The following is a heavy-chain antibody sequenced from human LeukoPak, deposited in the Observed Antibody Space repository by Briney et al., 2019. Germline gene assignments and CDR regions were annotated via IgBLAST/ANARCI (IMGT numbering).Heavy chain of an antibody. D-gene: IGHD6-13*01. CDR3: AVPKGGNSWYAQIDY. Sequence: SVKVSCKASGGTFSSYAFSWVRQAPGQGLEWMGGIIPIFGTANYAQTVQGRVTITTDESTSTAYLELSSLRSEDTAVYYCAVPKGGNSWYAQIDYWGQGTLVTVSS. CDR1: GGTFSSYA. J-gene: IGHJ4*02. V-gene: IGHV1-69*05. CDR2: IIPIFGTA.